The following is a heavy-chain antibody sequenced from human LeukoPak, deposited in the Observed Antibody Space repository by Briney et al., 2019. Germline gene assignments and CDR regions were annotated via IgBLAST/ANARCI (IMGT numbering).Heavy chain of an antibody. CDR1: GVSISSGSFY. J-gene: IGHJ3*02. D-gene: IGHD6-6*01. CDR2: IYTNENT. Sequence: SETLSLTCTVSGVSISSGSFYWSWIRQPAGKGLEWIGRIYTNENTYYNPSLKSRVTISVDTSKNQFSLKLSSVTAADTAVYYCARDMSIAARDAFDIWGQGTLVTVSS. CDR3: ARDMSIAARDAFDI. V-gene: IGHV4-61*02.